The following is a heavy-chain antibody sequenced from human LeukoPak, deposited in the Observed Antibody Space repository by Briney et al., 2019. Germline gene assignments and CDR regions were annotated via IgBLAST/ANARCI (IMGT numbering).Heavy chain of an antibody. CDR1: GFTFSSYA. D-gene: IGHD7-27*01. Sequence: GSQTVSCAASGFTFSSYAMHWVRQAPGKGLEYVSAISSNGGSTYYPNSVKGRFTISRDNSKNTLYLQMNSLRAEDTAVYYCARDANWGFDAFDIWGQGTMVTVSS. V-gene: IGHV3-64*01. J-gene: IGHJ3*02. CDR2: ISSNGGST. CDR3: ARDANWGFDAFDI.